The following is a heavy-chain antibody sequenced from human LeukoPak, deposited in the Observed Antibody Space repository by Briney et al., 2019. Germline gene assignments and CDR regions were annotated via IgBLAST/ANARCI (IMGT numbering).Heavy chain of an antibody. Sequence: GGSLRLSCAASGFAFSSYAMAWVRQAPGKGLEWVSSLSGGGGSTYYADSVKGRFTISRDNSENTLYLQMNSLRAEDTAVYFCAKVIIGGNMLPFDYWGQGTLVTVSS. V-gene: IGHV3-23*01. CDR1: GFAFSSYA. CDR3: AKVIIGGNMLPFDY. D-gene: IGHD2-8*01. CDR2: LSGGGGST. J-gene: IGHJ4*02.